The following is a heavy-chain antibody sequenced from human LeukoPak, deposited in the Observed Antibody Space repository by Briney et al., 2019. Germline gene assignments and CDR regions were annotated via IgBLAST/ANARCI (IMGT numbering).Heavy chain of an antibody. CDR3: AKEEWELLEGTYDH. D-gene: IGHD1-26*01. J-gene: IGHJ4*02. CDR1: GFTFSSYA. CDR2: ISGSGGST. V-gene: IGHV3-23*01. Sequence: GGSLRLSCAASGFTFSSYAMSWVRQAPGKGLEWVSAISGSGGSTYYADSVKGRFTISRDNSKSTLYLQMNSLRAEDTAVYYCAKEEWELLEGTYDHWGQGTLVTVSS.